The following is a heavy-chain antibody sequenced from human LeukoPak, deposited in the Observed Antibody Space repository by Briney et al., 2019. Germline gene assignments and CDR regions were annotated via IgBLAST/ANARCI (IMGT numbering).Heavy chain of an antibody. D-gene: IGHD6-19*01. CDR2: MNPNSGYT. CDR3: ARVAGSIDY. CDR1: GYTFTTYD. J-gene: IGHJ4*02. Sequence: ASVKVSCKTSGYTFTTYDINWVRQATGQGLEWMGWMNPNSGYTGYAQKFQGRVTITRDTSISTAYMELSSLRSEDTAVYYCARVAGSIDYWGQGALVTVSS. V-gene: IGHV1-8*03.